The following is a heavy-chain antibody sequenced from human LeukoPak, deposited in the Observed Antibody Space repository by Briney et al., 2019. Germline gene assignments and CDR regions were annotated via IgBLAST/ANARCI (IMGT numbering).Heavy chain of an antibody. Sequence: PSETLSLTCAVYGGSFSDYYWSWIRQSPGKGLEWIGEINHSGSTTNYNPSLKNRVTISVDTSKNQFSLKLSSVTAADTAVYYCARDRLRWPKIDYWGQGTLVTVSS. CDR1: GGSFSDYY. V-gene: IGHV4-34*01. CDR2: INHSGSTT. CDR3: ARDRLRWPKIDY. D-gene: IGHD4-23*01. J-gene: IGHJ4*02.